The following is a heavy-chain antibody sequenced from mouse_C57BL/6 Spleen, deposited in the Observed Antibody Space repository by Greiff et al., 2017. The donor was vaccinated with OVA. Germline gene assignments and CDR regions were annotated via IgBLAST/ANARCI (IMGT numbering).Heavy chain of an antibody. CDR1: GYSFTDYN. CDR3: ARNSPRITTVVATDFDV. J-gene: IGHJ1*03. Sequence: VQLKDSGPELVKPGASVKISCKASGYSFTDYNMNWVKQSNGKSLEWIGVINPNYGTTSYNQKFKGKATLTVDQSSSTAYMQLNSLTSEDSAVYYCARNSPRITTVVATDFDVWGTGTTVTVSS. D-gene: IGHD1-1*01. V-gene: IGHV1-39*01. CDR2: INPNYGTT.